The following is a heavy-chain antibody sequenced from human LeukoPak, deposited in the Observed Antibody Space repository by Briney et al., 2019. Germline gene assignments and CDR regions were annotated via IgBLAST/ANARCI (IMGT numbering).Heavy chain of an antibody. D-gene: IGHD5-12*01. V-gene: IGHV3-11*04. CDR1: GFTFSDYY. J-gene: IGHJ2*01. CDR2: ISSSGSTI. CDR3: ARDEVATTHWYFDL. Sequence: GGSLRLSCAASGFTFSDYYMSWIRQAPGKGLEWVSYISSSGSTIYYADSVKGRFTISRDNAKNSLYLQMNSLRAEDTAVYYCARDEVATTHWYFDLWGRGTLVTVSS.